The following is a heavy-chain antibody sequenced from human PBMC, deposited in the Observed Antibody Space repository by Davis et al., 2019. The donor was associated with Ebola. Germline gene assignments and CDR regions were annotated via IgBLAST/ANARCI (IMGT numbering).Heavy chain of an antibody. CDR2: VNPSAGST. J-gene: IGHJ3*02. Sequence: ASVKVSCKASGYTFTSYYMFWVRQAPGHGCERMGVVNPSAGSTAYAQKFQGRVTMTRDTSTSTVYLELNSLRSEDTAMYYCARARSGGDRGYSGRPFDIWGQGTMVIVS. V-gene: IGHV1-46*01. D-gene: IGHD3-22*01. CDR3: ARARSGGDRGYSGRPFDI. CDR1: GYTFTSYY.